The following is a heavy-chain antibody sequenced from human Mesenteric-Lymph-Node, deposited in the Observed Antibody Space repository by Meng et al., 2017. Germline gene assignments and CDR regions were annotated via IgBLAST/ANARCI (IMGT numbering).Heavy chain of an antibody. CDR2: IYYSGNT. J-gene: IGHJ4*02. V-gene: IGHV4-39*07. CDR3: ARDSSSGWYSIDY. Sequence: GSLRLSCTVSGDSISSSSYYWGWIRQPPGKGLEWIGSIYYSGNTYYNPPLKSRVTISVDTSKNQFSLKLSSVTAADTAVYYCARDSSSGWYSIDYWGQGTLVTVSS. D-gene: IGHD6-19*01. CDR1: GDSISSSSYY.